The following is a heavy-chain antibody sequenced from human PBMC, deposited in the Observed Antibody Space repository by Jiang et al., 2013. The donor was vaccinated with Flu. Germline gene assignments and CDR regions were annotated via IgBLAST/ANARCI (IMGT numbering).Heavy chain of an antibody. Sequence: PEWMGWISAANGRTEYSQKFQDRITITRDISATTVYLELSRLRSDDTAVYFCARDRIGIVDPHYYDYWGQGTLVSVSS. CDR2: ISAANGRT. V-gene: IGHV1-3*01. D-gene: IGHD1-26*01. J-gene: IGHJ4*02. CDR3: ARDRIGIVDPHYYDY.